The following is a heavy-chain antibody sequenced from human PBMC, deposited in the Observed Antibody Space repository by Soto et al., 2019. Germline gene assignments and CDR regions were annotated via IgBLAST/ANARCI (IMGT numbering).Heavy chain of an antibody. CDR3: ARVTFVVVPAALLYYGMDV. CDR1: GFTFSSYS. V-gene: IGHV3-21*01. D-gene: IGHD2-2*01. J-gene: IGHJ6*02. CDR2: ISSSSSYI. Sequence: GGSLRLSCAASGFTFSSYSMNWVRQAPGKGLEWVSSISSSSSYIYYADSVKGRFTISRDNAKNSLYLQMNSLRAEDTAVYYCARVTFVVVPAALLYYGMDVWGQGTTVTVSS.